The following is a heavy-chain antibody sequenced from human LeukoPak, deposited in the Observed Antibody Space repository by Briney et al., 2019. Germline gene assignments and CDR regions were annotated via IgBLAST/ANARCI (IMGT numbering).Heavy chain of an antibody. J-gene: IGHJ6*03. Sequence: ASVKVSCKVSGYTLTELSTHWVRQAPGKGLEWMGGFDPEDGETIYAQKFQGRVTMTEDTSTDTAYMELSSLRSEDTAVYYCATVGSSGYYSYYYMDVWGKGTTVTISS. V-gene: IGHV1-24*01. CDR2: FDPEDGET. CDR1: GYTLTELS. CDR3: ATVGSSGYYSYYYMDV. D-gene: IGHD3-22*01.